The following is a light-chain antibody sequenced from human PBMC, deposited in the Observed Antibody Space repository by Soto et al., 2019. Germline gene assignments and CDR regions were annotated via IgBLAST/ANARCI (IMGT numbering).Light chain of an antibody. CDR3: SSYTSSSTLYV. V-gene: IGLV2-14*01. Sequence: QSALAQPAPVSGSPGQSITISCAGTSSDIGGYNYVSWYQQHPGKAPKVMIYEVSNRPSGVSNRFSGSKSGNTASLTISGLQAEDEGDYYCSSYTSSSTLYVFGSGTKVTVL. J-gene: IGLJ1*01. CDR2: EVS. CDR1: SSDIGGYNY.